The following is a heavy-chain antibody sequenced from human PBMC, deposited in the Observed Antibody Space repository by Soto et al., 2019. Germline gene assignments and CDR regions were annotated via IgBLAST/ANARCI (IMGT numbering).Heavy chain of an antibody. CDR2: IIPIFDTA. D-gene: IGHD2-21*02. J-gene: IGHJ4*02. CDR1: GGTFSSYA. V-gene: IGHV1-69*01. CDR3: ARGGKAYCGGDCYSGVY. Sequence: QVQLVQSGAEVKKPGSSVKVSCKASGGTFSSYAISWVRQAPGQGLEWMGGIIPIFDTANYAQKFQGRVTITADESTSTAYMELSSLRSEDTAVYYCARGGKAYCGGDCYSGVYWGQGTLVTVSS.